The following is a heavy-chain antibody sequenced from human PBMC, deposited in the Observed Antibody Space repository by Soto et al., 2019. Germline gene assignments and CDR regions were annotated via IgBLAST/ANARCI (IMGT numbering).Heavy chain of an antibody. CDR1: GVSLSNSDYY. V-gene: IGHV4-30-4*01. J-gene: IGHJ4*02. CDR2: VFYDGTT. CDR3: AREGRFLTPAD. D-gene: IGHD2-21*01. Sequence: VYLQESGPGLVRPSQTLSLSCSVSGVSLSNSDYYWTWIRQPPGKGLEWIGYVFYDGTTYYSPYLRSRLYMSRDTSKSQFSLTLTSVTAADTAVYYCAREGRFLTPADWGQGALVTVSS.